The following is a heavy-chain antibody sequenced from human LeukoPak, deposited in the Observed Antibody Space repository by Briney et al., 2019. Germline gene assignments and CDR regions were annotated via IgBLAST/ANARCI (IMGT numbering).Heavy chain of an antibody. CDR2: IKEDGSDK. CDR1: GFTFSNYW. D-gene: IGHD5-24*01. CDR3: ARDTGYNTFDY. J-gene: IGHJ4*02. V-gene: IGHV3-7*05. Sequence: GRSLRLSCAASGFTFSNYWMSWVRQDPGKGLEWVANIKEDGSDKYYVDSVKGRFTISRDNVKNSQYLQMNSLRAEDTAVYYCARDTGYNTFDYWGQGTLVTVSS.